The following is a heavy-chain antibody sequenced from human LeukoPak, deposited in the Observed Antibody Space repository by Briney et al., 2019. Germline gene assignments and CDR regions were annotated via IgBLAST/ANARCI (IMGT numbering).Heavy chain of an antibody. V-gene: IGHV3-23*01. D-gene: IGHD3-10*01. CDR1: GFTFSSYA. CDR3: AKLVEDTLLWFGELYVNYFDY. Sequence: PGGSLRLSCAASGFTFSSYAMSWVRQAPGKGLEWVSAISGSGGSTYYADSVKGRFTISRDNSKNTLYLQMNSRRAEDTAVYSCAKLVEDTLLWFGELYVNYFDYWGQGTLVTVSS. J-gene: IGHJ4*02. CDR2: ISGSGGST.